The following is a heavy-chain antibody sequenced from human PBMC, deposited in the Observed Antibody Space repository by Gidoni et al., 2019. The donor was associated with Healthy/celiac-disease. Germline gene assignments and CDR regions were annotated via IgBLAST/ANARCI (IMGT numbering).Heavy chain of an antibody. Sequence: QLQLQESGPGLMKPSETLSLTCTVSGGSISSSSYYWGWIRQPPGKGLEWIGSIYYSGSTYYNPSLKSRVTISVDTSKNQFSLKLSSVTAADTAVYYCASPLGYCSSTSCLASFDYWGQGTLVTVSS. J-gene: IGHJ4*02. CDR3: ASPLGYCSSTSCLASFDY. CDR2: IYYSGST. V-gene: IGHV4-39*01. CDR1: GGSISSSSYY. D-gene: IGHD2-2*01.